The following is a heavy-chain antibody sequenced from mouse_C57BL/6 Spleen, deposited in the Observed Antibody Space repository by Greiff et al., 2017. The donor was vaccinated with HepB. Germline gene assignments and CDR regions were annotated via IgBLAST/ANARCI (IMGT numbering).Heavy chain of an antibody. D-gene: IGHD1-1*01. V-gene: IGHV1-81*01. CDR2: IYPRSGNT. CDR3: ARYYYGSSSFDY. Sequence: VKLQESGAELARPGASVKLSCKASGYTFTSYGISWVKQRTGQGLEWIGEIYPRSGNTYYNEKFKGKATLTADKSSSTAYMELRSLTSEDSAVYFCARYYYGSSSFDYWGQGTTLTVSS. J-gene: IGHJ2*01. CDR1: GYTFTSYG.